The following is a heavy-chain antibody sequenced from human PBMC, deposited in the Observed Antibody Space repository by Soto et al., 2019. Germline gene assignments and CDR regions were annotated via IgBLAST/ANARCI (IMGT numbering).Heavy chain of an antibody. CDR2: RCRSGST. Sequence: SETLSLTCAVSGGSISSGGYSWSWIRQPPGKGLEWIWYRCRSGSTYYNPSLKSRFTVSVYSSNDQFSLKLSSVTAADTAVYYCARVYGPDYVLDYWGQGTLVTVSS. V-gene: IGHV4-30-2*01. CDR1: GGSISSGGYS. J-gene: IGHJ4*02. CDR3: ARVYGPDYVLDY. D-gene: IGHD4-17*01.